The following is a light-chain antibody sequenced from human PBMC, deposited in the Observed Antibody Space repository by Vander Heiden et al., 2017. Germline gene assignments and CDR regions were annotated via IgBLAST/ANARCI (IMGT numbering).Light chain of an antibody. Sequence: QSVLTQPPSVSGAPGQTVTISCTGGRANSGAGYDVHWYRQPPGTAPKLLIVGNNKRPSGVPDRFSGSKSGTSASLAITGLQADDEADYYCQSFDSSLSGSKVFGGGTKLTVL. V-gene: IGLV1-40*01. CDR2: GNN. CDR3: QSFDSSLSGSKV. CDR1: RANSGAGYD. J-gene: IGLJ2*01.